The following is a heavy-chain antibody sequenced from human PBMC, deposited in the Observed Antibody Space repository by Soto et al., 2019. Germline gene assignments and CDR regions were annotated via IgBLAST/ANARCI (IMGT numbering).Heavy chain of an antibody. D-gene: IGHD4-17*01. J-gene: IGHJ4*02. V-gene: IGHV3-23*01. CDR3: AKGRAYGDYELYFDY. CDR1: GFTFSSYA. CDR2: ISGSGGST. Sequence: EVQLLESGGGLVQPGGSLRLSCAAYGFTFSSYAMSWVRQAPGKGLEWVSAISGSGGSTYYADSLKGRFTISRDNSKNTLYLTMNSLRAEDTAVYYCAKGRAYGDYELYFDYWGQGTLVTVSS.